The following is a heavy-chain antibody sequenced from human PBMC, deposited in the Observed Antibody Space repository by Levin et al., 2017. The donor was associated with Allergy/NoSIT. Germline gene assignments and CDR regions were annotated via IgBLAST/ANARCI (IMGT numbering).Heavy chain of an antibody. Sequence: SETLSLTCSVSGASISSSIYYWGWIRQPPGKGLEWIGTVYYTGTTYYNPSLKSRVTISVDMSKSQFSLKLSSVTAADTAVYYCARHGGPSVVIQRVWFDPWGQGTPVTVSS. CDR1: GASISSSIYY. D-gene: IGHD5/OR15-5a*01. J-gene: IGHJ5*02. V-gene: IGHV4-39*01. CDR3: ARHGGPSVVIQRVWFDP. CDR2: VYYTGTT.